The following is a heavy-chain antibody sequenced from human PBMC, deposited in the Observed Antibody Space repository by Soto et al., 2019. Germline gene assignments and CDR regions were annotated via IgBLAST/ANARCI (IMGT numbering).Heavy chain of an antibody. V-gene: IGHV1-3*01. D-gene: IGHD6-6*01. CDR3: ARGPSGVEYLEYFQH. J-gene: IGHJ1*01. CDR1: GYTFTSYP. Sequence: ASVKVSCKASGYTFTSYPMNWLRQAPGQRPEWMGWINAGNGGTKYSQKYQGRVSITRDTSASTAYMQLSRLRSEDTAMYYCARGPSGVEYLEYFQHWGQGTLVTVSS. CDR2: INAGNGGT.